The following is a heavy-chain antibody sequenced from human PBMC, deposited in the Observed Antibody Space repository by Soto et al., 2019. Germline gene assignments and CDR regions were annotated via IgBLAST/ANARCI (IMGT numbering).Heavy chain of an antibody. J-gene: IGHJ4*02. CDR1: GFTFSNNG. Sequence: QVQLVESGGGVVQPGRSLRLSCVASGFTFSNNGIHWVRQAPGKGLEWVAVISSDGSKKYYADSVKGRFTISRDNSKNTVYLQMSSLRAEDSAVYYCAMDLYGGSSRFDYWGQGTLVTVSS. CDR3: AMDLYGGSSRFDY. D-gene: IGHD2-15*01. CDR2: ISSDGSKK. V-gene: IGHV3-30*03.